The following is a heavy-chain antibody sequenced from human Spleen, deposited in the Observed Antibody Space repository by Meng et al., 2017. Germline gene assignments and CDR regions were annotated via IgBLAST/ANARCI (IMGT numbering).Heavy chain of an antibody. CDR3: ASTMVKYYYYGMDV. Sequence: SVKVSCKASGGTFSNYTMSWVRQAPGQGLEWMGGIIPIFGIPNYAQKFQGRVTMTRNTSISTAYMELSSLRSEDTAVYYCASTMVKYYYYGMDVWGQGTTVTVSS. V-gene: IGHV1-69*10. CDR1: GGTFSNYT. D-gene: IGHD3-10*01. CDR2: IIPIFGIP. J-gene: IGHJ6*02.